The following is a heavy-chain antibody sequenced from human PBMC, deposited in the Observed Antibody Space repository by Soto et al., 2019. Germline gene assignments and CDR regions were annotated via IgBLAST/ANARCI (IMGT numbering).Heavy chain of an antibody. CDR1: GYTFSTYG. CDR3: ARDGLLSAYYYDSSGYLYDY. D-gene: IGHD3-22*01. V-gene: IGHV1-18*04. Sequence: QVQLVQSGAEVKKPGASVKVSCKASGYTFSTYGITWVRQAPGQGLEWMGWISTYIGNTNYAEKFQGRDTMTTDTPPSTDDMELRSLRSDDTDVYYCARDGLLSAYYYDSSGYLYDYWGQGTLVTVSS. J-gene: IGHJ4*02. CDR2: ISTYIGNT.